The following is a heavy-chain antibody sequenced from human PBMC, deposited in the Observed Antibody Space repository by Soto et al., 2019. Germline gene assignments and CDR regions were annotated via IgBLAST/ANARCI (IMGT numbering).Heavy chain of an antibody. V-gene: IGHV1-69*13. CDR1: GSTFSSYA. D-gene: IGHD6-6*01. J-gene: IGHJ6*02. Sequence: SVKVSCKASGSTFSSYAISWVRQAPGQGLEWMGGIIPIFGTANYAQKFQGRVTITADESTSTAYMELSSLRSEDTAVYYCASEYSSSSPQGYYYYGMDVWGQGTTVTVSS. CDR3: ASEYSSSSPQGYYYYGMDV. CDR2: IIPIFGTA.